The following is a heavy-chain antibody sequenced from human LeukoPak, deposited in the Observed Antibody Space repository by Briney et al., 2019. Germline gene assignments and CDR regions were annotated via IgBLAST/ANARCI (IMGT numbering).Heavy chain of an antibody. Sequence: GGSLRLSCAASGFTSSSYSMNWVRQAPGKGLEWVSSISSGSSYIYYADSVKGRFTISRDNAKNSLYLQMNSLRAEDTAVYYCARDPSSGWYGYWGQGTLVTVSS. V-gene: IGHV3-21*01. J-gene: IGHJ4*02. CDR2: ISSGSSYI. D-gene: IGHD6-19*01. CDR3: ARDPSSGWYGY. CDR1: GFTSSSYS.